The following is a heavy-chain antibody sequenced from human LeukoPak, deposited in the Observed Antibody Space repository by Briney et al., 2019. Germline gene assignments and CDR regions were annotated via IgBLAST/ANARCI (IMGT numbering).Heavy chain of an antibody. J-gene: IGHJ4*02. D-gene: IGHD3-22*01. Sequence: ASVKVSCKASGYTFTSYDINWVRQATGQGLEWMGWINPNSGNTGYAQKFQGRVTITRNTSISTAYMELSSLRSEDTAVYYCARDDRGPTHDHPYYYDSSGYPYYFDYWGQGTLVTVSS. CDR1: GYTFTSYD. CDR2: INPNSGNT. CDR3: ARDDRGPTHDHPYYYDSSGYPYYFDY. V-gene: IGHV1-8*03.